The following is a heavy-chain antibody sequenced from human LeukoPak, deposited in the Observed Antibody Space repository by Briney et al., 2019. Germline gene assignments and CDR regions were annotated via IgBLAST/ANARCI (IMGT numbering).Heavy chain of an antibody. J-gene: IGHJ4*02. Sequence: PSETLSLTCTVSGASISNYYWSWIRQPPGKGLEWIGYISFSGSTDYNPSLKSRVTISLDPSTNQFSLKLSSVTAADTAVYYCARAIAVAGTTFDYWGQGTLVTVSS. CDR1: GASISNYY. CDR2: ISFSGST. V-gene: IGHV4-59*01. D-gene: IGHD6-19*01. CDR3: ARAIAVAGTTFDY.